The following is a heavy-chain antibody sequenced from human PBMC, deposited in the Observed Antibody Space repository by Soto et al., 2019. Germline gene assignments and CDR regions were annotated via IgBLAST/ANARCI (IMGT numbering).Heavy chain of an antibody. V-gene: IGHV3-30-3*01. Sequence: LRLSCAASGFTFSSYAMHWVRQAPGKGLEWVAVISYDGSNKYYADSVKGRFTISRDNSKNTLYLQMNSLRAEDTAVYYCARGTRGYSYGFFDYWGQGTLVTVSS. CDR1: GFTFSSYA. J-gene: IGHJ4*02. D-gene: IGHD5-18*01. CDR3: ARGTRGYSYGFFDY. CDR2: ISYDGSNK.